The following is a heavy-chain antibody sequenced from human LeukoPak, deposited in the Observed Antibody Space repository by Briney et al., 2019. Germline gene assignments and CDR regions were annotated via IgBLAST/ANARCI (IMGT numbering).Heavy chain of an antibody. D-gene: IGHD3-10*01. CDR2: INAGNGNT. Sequence: ASVKVSCKASGYTFTNYAMHWVRQAPGQSLEWMGWINAGNGNTNYAQKLQGRVTMTTDTSTSTAYMELRSLRSDDTAVYYCARDKATMVRGVTPFYWGQGTLVTVSS. CDR1: GYTFTNYA. V-gene: IGHV1-3*01. CDR3: ARDKATMVRGVTPFY. J-gene: IGHJ4*02.